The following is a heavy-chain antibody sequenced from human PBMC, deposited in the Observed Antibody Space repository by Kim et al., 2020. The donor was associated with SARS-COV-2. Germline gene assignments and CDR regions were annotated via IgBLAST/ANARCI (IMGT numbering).Heavy chain of an antibody. V-gene: IGHV3-7*01. CDR3: PRGIGGYRPAWDY. J-gene: IGHJ4*02. D-gene: IGHD5-12*01. CDR1: GFTFSSYW. CDR2: IKQDGSEK. Sequence: GGSLRLSCAASGFTFSSYWMSWVRQAPGKGLEWVANIKQDGSEKYYVDSVKGRFIISRDNAKNSLYLQMNSLRAEDTAVYYCPRGIGGYRPAWDYWGQGTLVTVSS.